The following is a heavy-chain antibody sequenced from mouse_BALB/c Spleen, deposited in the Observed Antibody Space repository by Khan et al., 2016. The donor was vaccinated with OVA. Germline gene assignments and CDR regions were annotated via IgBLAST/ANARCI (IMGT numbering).Heavy chain of an antibody. D-gene: IGHD1-1*01. CDR2: INPSTDYT. J-gene: IGHJ3*01. CDR1: GYTFTSYW. Sequence: QVQLQQSGAELAKPGASVKMSCKASGYTFTSYWMNWVKQRPGQGLEWIGYINPSTDYTEYNQKFKEKATLTADKSSSTAYMQLTSLTSEDSAVYYCVKHGSSSVCCTYWGQGALVTVSA. V-gene: IGHV1-7*01. CDR3: VKHGSSSVCCTY.